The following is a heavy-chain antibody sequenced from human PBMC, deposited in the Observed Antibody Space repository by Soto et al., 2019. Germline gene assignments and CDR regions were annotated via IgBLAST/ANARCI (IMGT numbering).Heavy chain of an antibody. D-gene: IGHD2-21*02. CDR3: ARHADPRLTLMDV. CDR1: GFTFSSYS. J-gene: IGHJ6*02. CDR2: ISSSSSTI. V-gene: IGHV3-48*01. Sequence: GGSLRLSCAASGFTFSSYSMNWVRQAPGKGLEWVSYISSSSSTIYYADSVKGRFTISRDNAKNSLYLQMNSLRAEDTAVYYCARHADPRLTLMDVWGQGTTVTVSS.